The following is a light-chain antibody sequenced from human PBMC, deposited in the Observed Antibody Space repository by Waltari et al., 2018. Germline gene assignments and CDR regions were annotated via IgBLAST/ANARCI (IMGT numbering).Light chain of an antibody. J-gene: IGKJ4*01. CDR3: HQYYITPLT. CDR1: QSVLYSSNNKDY. Sequence: DIVMTQSPDSLAVSLGERATVNCNSSQSVLYSSNNKDYLAWYQQKPGQPPKLLIYWASTRVSGVPARFSGSGSGTDFTLTISSLQAEDVAVYYCHQYYITPLTFGGGTKVEIK. CDR2: WAS. V-gene: IGKV4-1*01.